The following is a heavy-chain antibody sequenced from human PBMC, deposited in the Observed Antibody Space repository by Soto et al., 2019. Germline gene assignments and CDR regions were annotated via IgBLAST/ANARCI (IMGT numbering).Heavy chain of an antibody. CDR3: ARVVPGAEAWFGP. CDR1: GYTFSNYG. Sequence: QVQLVQSGGEVKRPGASVKVSCKTSGYTFSNYGITWERQAPGQPLEWLGWISLYSDGTNYAQKFQGRVSMTTDTSTTTAYMELRSLISDDTAVYYCARVVPGAEAWFGPWGQGTLVTVSS. CDR2: ISLYSDGT. D-gene: IGHD2-2*01. V-gene: IGHV1-18*01. J-gene: IGHJ5*02.